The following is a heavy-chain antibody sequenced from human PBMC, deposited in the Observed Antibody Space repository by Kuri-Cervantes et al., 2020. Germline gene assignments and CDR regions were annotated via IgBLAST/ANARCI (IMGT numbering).Heavy chain of an antibody. D-gene: IGHD4-17*01. V-gene: IGHV1-46*01. CDR2: INPSDAKT. J-gene: IGHJ6*02. CDR1: GYTFTSYY. CDR3: ARGSPVTYGMDV. Sequence: ASVKVSCKASGYTFTSYYLHWVRQAPGQGLEWMGIINPSDAKTSYAQKFQGRVTMTWDTSTSTVYMELSRLRSDDTAVYYCARGSPVTYGMDVWGQGTTVTVSS.